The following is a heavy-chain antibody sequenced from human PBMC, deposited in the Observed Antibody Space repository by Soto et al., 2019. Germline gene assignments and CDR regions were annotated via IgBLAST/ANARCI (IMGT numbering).Heavy chain of an antibody. D-gene: IGHD6-19*01. J-gene: IGHJ4*02. Sequence: QLQLQESGPGLVKPSETLSLTCSVSGGSISSGSYYWGWIRQPPGKGLEWIASIYYSGNTYYNPSLKSRVTMSVDTSKNQFSLKLSSVTAADTAVYYCARHGYVSPIVVAGTFDFWGQGALVTVSS. CDR2: IYYSGNT. V-gene: IGHV4-39*01. CDR1: GGSISSGSYY. CDR3: ARHGYVSPIVVAGTFDF.